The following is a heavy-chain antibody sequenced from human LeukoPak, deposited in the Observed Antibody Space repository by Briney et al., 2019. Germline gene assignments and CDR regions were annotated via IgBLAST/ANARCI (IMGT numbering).Heavy chain of an antibody. Sequence: GGSLRLSCAASGFTFDIYAMSWVRQAPGKGLEWVSSISGNGVSTDYAVPVKGRFTISRDNSKNTLYLQMNSLRAEDTAVYYCARDGTRRGFDYWGQGTLVTVSS. CDR1: GFTFDIYA. J-gene: IGHJ4*02. V-gene: IGHV3-23*01. CDR2: ISGNGVST. CDR3: ARDGTRRGFDY.